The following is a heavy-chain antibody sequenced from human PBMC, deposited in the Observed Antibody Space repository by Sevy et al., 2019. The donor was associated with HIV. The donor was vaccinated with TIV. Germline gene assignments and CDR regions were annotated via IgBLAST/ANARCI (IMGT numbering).Heavy chain of an antibody. CDR1: GFTFSKYS. V-gene: IGHV3-23*01. D-gene: IGHD2-8*01. J-gene: IGHJ4*02. CDR3: AREGCTKPHYY. CDR2: FSFGCGEI. Sequence: GGSLRLSCAASGFTFSKYSMSWVRQPPGKGLEWVSTFSFGCGEINYADSVKGRFTISRDNSKSSVYLQMNNLRPEDTAVYYCAREGCTKPHYYWGQGTLVTVSS.